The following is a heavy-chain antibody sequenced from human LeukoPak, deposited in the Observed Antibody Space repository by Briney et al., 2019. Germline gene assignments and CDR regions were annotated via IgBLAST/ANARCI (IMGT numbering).Heavy chain of an antibody. V-gene: IGHV3-23*01. Sequence: PGGSLRLSCAASGLAFSSHAMSWVRQAPGKGLEWVSAISGSGGQTYYADSVKGRSTISRDNSKDTLYLQMNNLKAEDTAVYYCANNEWQWGQGTLVTVSS. CDR1: GLAFSSHA. CDR2: ISGSGGQT. D-gene: IGHD2-8*01. CDR3: ANNEWQ. J-gene: IGHJ1*01.